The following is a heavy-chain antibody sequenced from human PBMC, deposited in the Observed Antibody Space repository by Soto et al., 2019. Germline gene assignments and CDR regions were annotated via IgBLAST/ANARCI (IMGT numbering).Heavy chain of an antibody. Sequence: EVQLVESGGVLVQPGRSLRLSCAASGFTFDDYAMHWARQAPGKGLEWVSGISWNSGSIGYAASVKGRFTISRDNAKNSLYLQMNSLRAEDTALYYCAKDKGPGVPGGWFDPWGQGTLVTVSS. CDR1: GFTFDDYA. D-gene: IGHD2-8*01. J-gene: IGHJ5*02. V-gene: IGHV3-9*01. CDR3: AKDKGPGVPGGWFDP. CDR2: ISWNSGSI.